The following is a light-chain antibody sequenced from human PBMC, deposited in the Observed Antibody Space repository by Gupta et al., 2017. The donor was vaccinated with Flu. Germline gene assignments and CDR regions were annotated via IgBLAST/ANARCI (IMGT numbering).Light chain of an antibody. V-gene: IGLV3-1*01. Sequence: RGQTASITCSGDELGDKVTCWYQQKPGQSPVLVIYQDKKRPPGIPERFSVSNSGNIATLTISGAQAMDEADYFCQAWDTTSNCVFGGGTKLTVL. CDR1: ELGDKV. CDR3: QAWDTTSNCV. CDR2: QDK. J-gene: IGLJ3*02.